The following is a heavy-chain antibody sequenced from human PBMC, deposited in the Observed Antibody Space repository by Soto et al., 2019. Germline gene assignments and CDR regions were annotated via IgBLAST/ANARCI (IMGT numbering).Heavy chain of an antibody. CDR2: ISSSSSYI. CDR3: ARDPLAVAGPCAFDI. J-gene: IGHJ3*02. D-gene: IGHD6-19*01. V-gene: IGHV3-21*01. CDR1: GFTFSSYS. Sequence: PGGSLRLSCAASGFTFSSYSMNWVRQAPGKGLEWVSSISSSSSYIYYADSVKGRFTISRDNAKNSLYLQMNSLRAEDTAVYYCARDPLAVAGPCAFDIWGQGKMVTVSS.